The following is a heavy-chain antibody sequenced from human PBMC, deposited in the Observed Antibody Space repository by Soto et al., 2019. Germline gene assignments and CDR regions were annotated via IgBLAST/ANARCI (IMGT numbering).Heavy chain of an antibody. CDR2: ISAYNGNT. V-gene: IGHV1-18*01. D-gene: IGHD6-19*01. J-gene: IGHJ6*03. Sequence: ASVKVSCKASGYTFTSYGISWVRQAPGQGLEWMGWISAYNGNTNYAQKLQGRVTMTTDTSTSTAYMELRSLRSDDTAVYYCAGDPVAATGDYYYSSYMYVWAKGTPVPVSS. CDR1: GYTFTSYG. CDR3: AGDPVAATGDYYYSSYMYV.